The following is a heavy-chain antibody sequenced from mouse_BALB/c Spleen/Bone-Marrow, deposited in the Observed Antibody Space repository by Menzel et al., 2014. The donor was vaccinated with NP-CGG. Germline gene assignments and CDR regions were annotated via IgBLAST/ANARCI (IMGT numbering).Heavy chain of an antibody. CDR3: ARYYGSSDSWFAY. D-gene: IGHD1-1*01. CDR1: GFSLSNYG. J-gene: IGHJ3*01. CDR2: IWAGGST. Sequence: VQLVESGPGLVAPSQSLSITCTVSGFSLSNYGVHWVRQPPGKGLEWLGVIWAGGSTNYNSALMSRLSINIDNSKSQVFLKMNSLQPDDTAMYYCARYYGSSDSWFAYWGQGTLVTVSA. V-gene: IGHV2-9*02.